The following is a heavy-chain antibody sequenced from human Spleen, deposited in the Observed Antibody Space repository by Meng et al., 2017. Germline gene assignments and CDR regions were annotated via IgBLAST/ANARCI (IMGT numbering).Heavy chain of an antibody. Sequence: GESLKISCAASGFTFSSYAMSWVRQAPGKGLEWVSAISGSGGSTYYADSVKGRFTISRDNSKKTLYLQMNSLRAEDTAVYYCAKEDGFDSERDAFDIWGQGTMVTVSS. D-gene: IGHD1-26*01. CDR3: AKEDGFDSERDAFDI. V-gene: IGHV3-23*01. CDR2: ISGSGGST. J-gene: IGHJ3*02. CDR1: GFTFSSYA.